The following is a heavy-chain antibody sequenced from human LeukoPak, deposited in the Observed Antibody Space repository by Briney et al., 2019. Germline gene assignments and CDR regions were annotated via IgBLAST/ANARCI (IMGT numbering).Heavy chain of an antibody. CDR1: GFTVSSNY. J-gene: IGHJ4*02. D-gene: IGHD4-17*01. CDR3: ARVNTGNFDY. Sequence: PGGSLRLSCAASGFTVSSNYMSWVRQAPGKGLEWVSVIYSGGSTYYADSVKGRFTISRDNSKNTLYLQMNSLRAEDTAVYYCARVNTGNFDYWGQRTLVTVSS. V-gene: IGHV3-53*01. CDR2: IYSGGST.